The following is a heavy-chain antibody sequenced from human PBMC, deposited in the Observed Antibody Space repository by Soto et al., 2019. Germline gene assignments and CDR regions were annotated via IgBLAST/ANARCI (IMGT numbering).Heavy chain of an antibody. CDR1: GFTVSSNY. CDR2: IYSGGST. CDR3: ARDMVRGMDV. V-gene: IGHV3-66*01. J-gene: IGHJ6*02. Sequence: EVQLVESGGGWVQPGGPRKPSCAASGFTVSSNYLHWGRQAPGKGREGVSVIYSGGSTHYADSVKARFTISRDNSKNTLYLQMNRLRAEDTAVYYCARDMVRGMDVWGQGTTVTVSS. D-gene: IGHD3-10*01.